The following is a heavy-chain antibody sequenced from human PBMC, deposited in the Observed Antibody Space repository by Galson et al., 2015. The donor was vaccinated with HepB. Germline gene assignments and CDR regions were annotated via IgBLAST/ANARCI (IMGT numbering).Heavy chain of an antibody. CDR3: ARNYGGNLIDY. J-gene: IGHJ4*02. D-gene: IGHD4-23*01. Sequence: SLRLSCAASGFRFSGYGKFCVRQAPGKGLEYVSAISSNGGTTYYANSVTDRFTISRENSKNELYLQMGRLRAEDMAVYYCARNYGGNLIDYWCQGTLVTVSS. CDR2: ISSNGGTT. CDR1: GFRFSGYG. V-gene: IGHV3-64*01.